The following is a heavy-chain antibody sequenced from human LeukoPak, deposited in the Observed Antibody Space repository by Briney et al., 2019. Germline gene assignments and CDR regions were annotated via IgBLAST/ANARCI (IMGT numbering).Heavy chain of an antibody. D-gene: IGHD3-10*01. V-gene: IGHV1-24*01. J-gene: IGHJ4*02. CDR3: ATGSATPMDY. Sequence: ASVKVSCKASGYIFTSYGISWVRQAPGKGLEWMGGFDPEDGETIYAQKFQGRVTMTEDTSTDTAYMELSSLRSEDTAVYYCATGSATPMDYWGQGTLVTVSS. CDR2: FDPEDGET. CDR1: GYIFTSYG.